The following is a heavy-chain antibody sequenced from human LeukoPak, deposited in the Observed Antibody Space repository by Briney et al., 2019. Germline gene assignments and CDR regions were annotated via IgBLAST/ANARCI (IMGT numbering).Heavy chain of an antibody. CDR1: GFVVISNY. J-gene: IGHJ5*02. D-gene: IGHD1-26*01. V-gene: IGHV3-53*01. CDR3: ARGTIVGPTKGFDP. Sequence: GGSLRLSCAASGFVVISNYMSWVRQAPGKGLEWVSVIYSGGATYYADSVKGRFTISRDNYKNMLYLQMNSLRAEDTAVYYCARGTIVGPTKGFDPWGQGTLVTVSS. CDR2: IYSGGAT.